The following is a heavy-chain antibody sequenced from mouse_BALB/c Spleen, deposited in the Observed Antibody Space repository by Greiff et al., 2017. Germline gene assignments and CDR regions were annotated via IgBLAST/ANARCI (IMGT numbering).Heavy chain of an antibody. CDR1: GFAFSSYD. J-gene: IGHJ2*01. D-gene: IGHD1-1*01. CDR3: ARLLYYGSSPYSFDY. CDR2: ISSGGGST. Sequence: DVMLVESGGGLVKPGGSLKLSCAASGFAFSSYDMSWVRQTPEKRLEWVAYISSGGGSTYYPDTVKGRFTISRDNAKNTLYLQMSSLKSEDTAMYYCARLLYYGSSPYSFDYWGQGTTLTVSS. V-gene: IGHV5-12-1*01.